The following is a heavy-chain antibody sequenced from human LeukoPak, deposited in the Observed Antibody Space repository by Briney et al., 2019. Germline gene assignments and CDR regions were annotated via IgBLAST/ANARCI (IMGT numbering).Heavy chain of an antibody. CDR2: LYYTGST. V-gene: IGHV4-39*01. CDR3: ARQIYYDRSGYFYFN. Sequence: PSETLSLTCTVSGGSISSISYYWGWIRQPPREGLEWIGSLYYTGSTYYNPSLKSRVTMSVDTSKNHFSLKLSSVTAADTAVYYCARQIYYDRSGYFYFNWGQGTLVTVSS. J-gene: IGHJ4*02. CDR1: GGSISSISYY. D-gene: IGHD3-22*01.